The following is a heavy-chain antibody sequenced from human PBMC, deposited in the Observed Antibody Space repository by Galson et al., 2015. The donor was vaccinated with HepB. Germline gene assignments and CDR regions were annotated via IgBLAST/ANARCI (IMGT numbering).Heavy chain of an antibody. Sequence: LRLSCAASGFTFSSYAMHWVRQAPGKGLEWVAVISYDGSNKYYADSVKGRFTISRDNSKNTLYLQINSLRAEDTAVYYCAREPVDTAMVTDYYYYYGMDVWGQGTTVTVSS. J-gene: IGHJ6*02. D-gene: IGHD5-18*01. CDR1: GFTFSSYA. CDR3: AREPVDTAMVTDYYYYYGMDV. V-gene: IGHV3-30-3*01. CDR2: ISYDGSNK.